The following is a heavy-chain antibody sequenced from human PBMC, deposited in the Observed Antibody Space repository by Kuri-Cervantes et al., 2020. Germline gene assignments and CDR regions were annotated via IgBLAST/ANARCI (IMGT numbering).Heavy chain of an antibody. CDR2: ISWNSGSI. V-gene: IGHV3-9*01. J-gene: IGHJ6*02. D-gene: IGHD3-9*01. Sequence: SLKISCAPSGFTFSSYSMNWVRQAPGKGLEWVSGISWNSGSIGYADSVKGRFTISRDNAKNSLYLQMNSLRAEDTALYYCAKDSVKTRRILTGYSPGETGNYYGMDVWGQGTTVTVSS. CDR3: AKDSVKTRRILTGYSPGETGNYYGMDV. CDR1: GFTFSSYS.